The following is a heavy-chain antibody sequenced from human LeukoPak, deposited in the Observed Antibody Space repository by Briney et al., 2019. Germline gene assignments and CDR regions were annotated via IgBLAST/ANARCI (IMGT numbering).Heavy chain of an antibody. CDR2: IYSSGST. Sequence: PSETLSLTCTVSGGSISSYYWSWIRQPAGKGLQWIGRIYSSGSTNYSPSLKSRVTMSVDTSKNQFSLRLTSVTAADTAVYYCARDLGSWSGPDYWGQGTLVTVSS. V-gene: IGHV4-4*07. D-gene: IGHD3-3*01. CDR3: ARDLGSWSGPDY. CDR1: GGSISSYY. J-gene: IGHJ4*02.